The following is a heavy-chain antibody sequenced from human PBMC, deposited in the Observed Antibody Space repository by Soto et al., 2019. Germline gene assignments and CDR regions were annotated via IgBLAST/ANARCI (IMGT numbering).Heavy chain of an antibody. V-gene: IGHV1-69*01. CDR2: IIPIFGTA. Sequence: QVQLVQSGAEVKKPGSSVKVSCKASGGTFNSYAISWVRQAPGQGLEWMGGIIPIFGTAKYAQKFQGRVAINADDSTSAAYMELRSLRSEDTAVYYCALWGFRDGKNSRYNYSVMDVWGQGTTVTVSS. J-gene: IGHJ6*02. CDR1: GGTFNSYA. CDR3: ALWGFRDGKNSRYNYSVMDV. D-gene: IGHD3-10*01.